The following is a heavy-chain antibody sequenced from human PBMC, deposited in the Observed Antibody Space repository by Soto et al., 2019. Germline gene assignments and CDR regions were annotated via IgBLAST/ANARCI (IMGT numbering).Heavy chain of an antibody. Sequence: ASVKVSCKASGYTFTSYGISGVRQAPGQGLEWMGWISAYNGNTNYAQKLQGRVTMTTDTSTSTAYMELRSLRSDDTAVYYCAKDLGNWNYGALGFDYWGQGTLVTVSS. J-gene: IGHJ4*02. CDR3: AKDLGNWNYGALGFDY. D-gene: IGHD1-7*01. V-gene: IGHV1-18*01. CDR1: GYTFTSYG. CDR2: ISAYNGNT.